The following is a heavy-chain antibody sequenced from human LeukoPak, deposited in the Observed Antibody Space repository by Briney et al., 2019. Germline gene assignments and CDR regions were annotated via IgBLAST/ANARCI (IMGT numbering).Heavy chain of an antibody. V-gene: IGHV3-23*01. D-gene: IGHD5-18*01. CDR3: ARDLSGVTGYTYGRGIDY. Sequence: GGSLRLSCATSGFSFSSYAMSWVRQAPGKGLEWVSDINGSGGSTYYADSVKGRFAISRDNAKNSLYLQMNSLGAEDTAVYYCARDLSGVTGYTYGRGIDYWGQGTLVTVSS. CDR1: GFSFSSYA. J-gene: IGHJ4*02. CDR2: INGSGGST.